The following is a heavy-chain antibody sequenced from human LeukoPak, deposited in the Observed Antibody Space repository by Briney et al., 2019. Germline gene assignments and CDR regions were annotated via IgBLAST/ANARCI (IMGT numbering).Heavy chain of an antibody. D-gene: IGHD3-16*02. Sequence: ASVNVSCMASGYTFTSYGITWVRQAPGQGLEWMGCISAYNGNTDYAQKLQGRVTMTTDTSTSTASMELRSLRSDDTAVYYCARDYDYVWGSYRHTFLYWGQGTLVTVSS. CDR3: ARDYDYVWGSYRHTFLY. V-gene: IGHV1-18*01. CDR1: GYTFTSYG. J-gene: IGHJ4*02. CDR2: ISAYNGNT.